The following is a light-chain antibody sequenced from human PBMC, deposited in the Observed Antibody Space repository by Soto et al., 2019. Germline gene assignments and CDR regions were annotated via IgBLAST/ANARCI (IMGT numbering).Light chain of an antibody. V-gene: IGKV1-16*01. J-gene: IGKJ5*01. Sequence: DINMTQSPSSLSASIGDRVTITCRASQDISHHLAWFQQKPGRAPRSLISAASTLQTGVPPRFSGSGSGTDFTLTISSLQPEDFGTYYCQHYYTYPVTFGQGTRVEIK. CDR1: QDISHH. CDR2: AAS. CDR3: QHYYTYPVT.